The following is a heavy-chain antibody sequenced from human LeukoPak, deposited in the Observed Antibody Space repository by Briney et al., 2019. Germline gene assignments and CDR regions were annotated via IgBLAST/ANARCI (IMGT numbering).Heavy chain of an antibody. CDR2: IIPIFGTA. CDR1: GGTFSSYA. V-gene: IGHV1-69*13. Sequence: SVKVSXKASGGTFSSYAISWVRQAPGQGLEWMGGIIPIFGTANYAQKFQGRVTITADESTSTAYMELSSLRSEDTAVYYCARGPSSGYYGSGSYYNGDYWGQGTLVTVSS. D-gene: IGHD3-10*01. J-gene: IGHJ4*02. CDR3: ARGPSSGYYGSGSYYNGDY.